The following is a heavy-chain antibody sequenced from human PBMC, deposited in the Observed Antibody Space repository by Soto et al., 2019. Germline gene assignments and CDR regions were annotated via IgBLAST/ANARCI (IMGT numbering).Heavy chain of an antibody. CDR3: ARDTMVTTNWFDP. CDR2: ISVHNGNT. Sequence: QVQLEQSGAEVKKPGASVKVSCKASGYTFTSYGISWVRQAPGQGLEWMGWISVHNGNTDYAQKLQGRVTMTADTSTSTAYMELRSLRSDDKAVYYCARDTMVTTNWFDPWGQGTLVTVSS. CDR1: GYTFTSYG. D-gene: IGHD3-10*01. V-gene: IGHV1-18*01. J-gene: IGHJ5*02.